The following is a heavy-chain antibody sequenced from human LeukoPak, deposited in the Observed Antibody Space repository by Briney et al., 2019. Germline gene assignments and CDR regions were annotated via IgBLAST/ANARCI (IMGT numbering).Heavy chain of an antibody. CDR1: GFIVSSTY. J-gene: IGHJ6*03. CDR3: ARGSYSPNPPYYYYFMDV. V-gene: IGHV3-53*01. Sequence: GGSLRLSCAASGFIVSSTYMIWARQAPGKGLEWVSLTYSGDRATYADSSKGRFTVSSYNLHDAVYLKMNSLRAEDTAVYYCARGSYSPNPPYYYYFMDVWGKGNTVTVS. CDR2: TYSGDRA. D-gene: IGHD4-11*01.